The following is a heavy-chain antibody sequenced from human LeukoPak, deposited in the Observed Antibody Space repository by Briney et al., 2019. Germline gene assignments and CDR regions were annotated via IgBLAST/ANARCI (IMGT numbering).Heavy chain of an antibody. V-gene: IGHV4-39*07. J-gene: IGHJ5*01. CDR1: GDSISSGSHY. Sequence: SETLSLTCTVAGDSISSGSHYWGWIRLPPGNGLEWIGSIFYSGRTYYPPSLKSRVTMSLDTSKNQFSLRLTSVTAADTAVYYCARQVAVVEPTDPNWFDSWGQGTLVTVSS. D-gene: IGHD2-21*01. CDR2: IFYSGRT. CDR3: ARQVAVVEPTDPNWFDS.